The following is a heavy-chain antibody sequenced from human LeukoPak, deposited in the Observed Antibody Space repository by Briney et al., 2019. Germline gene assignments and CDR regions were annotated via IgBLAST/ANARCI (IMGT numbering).Heavy chain of an antibody. CDR2: ISSSSSYI. CDR1: GFTFSSYS. D-gene: IGHD5-12*01. CDR3: ARAGALYSGYDYYYYYYGMDV. V-gene: IGHV3-21*01. Sequence: GGSLRLSCAASGFTFSSYSMNWVRQAPGKGLEWVPSISSSSSYIYYADSVKGRFTISRDNAKNSLYLQMNSLRAEDTAVYYCARAGALYSGYDYYYYYYGMDVWGQGTTVTVSS. J-gene: IGHJ6*02.